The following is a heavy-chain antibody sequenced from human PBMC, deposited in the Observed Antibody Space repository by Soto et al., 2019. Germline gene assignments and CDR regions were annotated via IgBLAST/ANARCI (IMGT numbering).Heavy chain of an antibody. CDR3: ARDKGFWSGYGTPNYYYGMDV. CDR1: GYTFTGYY. Sequence: GASVKVSCKASGYTFTGYYMHWVRQAPGQRVEWMGWINPNSGGTNYAQKFQGWVTMTRDTSISTAYMELSRLRSDDTAVYYCARDKGFWSGYGTPNYYYGMDVWGQGTTVTVSS. D-gene: IGHD3-3*01. J-gene: IGHJ6*02. CDR2: INPNSGGT. V-gene: IGHV1-2*04.